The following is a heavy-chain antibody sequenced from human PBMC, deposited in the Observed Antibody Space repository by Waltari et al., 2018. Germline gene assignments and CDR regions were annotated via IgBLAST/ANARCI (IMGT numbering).Heavy chain of an antibody. CDR1: GGSFSGYY. CDR2: VDHGGSA. CDR3: ARGNGGYSD. D-gene: IGHD1-26*01. Sequence: QVQLQQWGAGLLKPSETLSLTCGVSGGSFSGYYWGWIRQPPGKGLEWFGGVDHGGSATYRPSLKSRVTMSVDTSSNQFSLKMISVTAADTAVYYCARGNGGYSDWGPGALVAVSS. V-gene: IGHV4-34*02. J-gene: IGHJ4*02.